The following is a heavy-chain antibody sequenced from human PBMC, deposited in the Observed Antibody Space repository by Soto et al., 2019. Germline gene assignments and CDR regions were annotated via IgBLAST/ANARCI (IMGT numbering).Heavy chain of an antibody. V-gene: IGHV4-59*01. D-gene: IGHD3-22*01. J-gene: IGHJ5*02. CDR3: AKMYYYDSSGYGPCNLFYP. CDR2: IYYSEST. Sequence: SSETLSLTCTVSGGSISSYYWSWIRQPPGKGLEWIGYIYYSESTNYNPSLKSRVTISVDTSKNQFSLKLSSVTAADTAVYYCAKMYYYDSSGYGPCNLFYPWGQGTPVTVS. CDR1: GGSISSYY.